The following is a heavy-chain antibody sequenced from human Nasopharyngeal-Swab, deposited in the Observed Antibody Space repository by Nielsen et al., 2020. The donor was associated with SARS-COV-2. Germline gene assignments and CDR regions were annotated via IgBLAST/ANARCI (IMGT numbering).Heavy chain of an antibody. V-gene: IGHV1-2*02. D-gene: IGHD5-12*01. CDR1: GYTFTDNY. CDR3: ARDNLGRDYYFDH. Sequence: ASVKVSCKASGYTFTDNYIHWVRQAPAQGREWMGWINPHSGGTHYSQKFQGRVTMTRDTSTNTAYMGLSRLTSDDTAVYFCARDNLGRDYYFDHWGQGTLVTVSS. J-gene: IGHJ4*02. CDR2: INPHSGGT.